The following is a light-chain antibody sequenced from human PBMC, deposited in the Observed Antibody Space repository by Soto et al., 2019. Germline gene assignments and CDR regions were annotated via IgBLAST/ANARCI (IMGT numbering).Light chain of an antibody. CDR2: DAS. J-gene: IGKJ3*01. CDR1: QGIRSA. CDR3: QQFDDFPFT. V-gene: IGKV1D-13*01. Sequence: AIQLTQSPSSLSASVGDSVTITCRASQGIRSALAWYQQTPGRAPKLLIYDASTLESGVPSRFSGSRSGTDFHFTVSNLEPEDFATYYFQQFDDFPFTFGPGTKVDF.